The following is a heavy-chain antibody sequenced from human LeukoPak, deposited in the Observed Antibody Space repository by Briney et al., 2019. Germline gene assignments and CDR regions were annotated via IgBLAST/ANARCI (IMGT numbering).Heavy chain of an antibody. D-gene: IGHD1-1*01. CDR1: GLSLSNAW. CDR3: AREKLAGNWFDP. Sequence: PGGSLRLSCVASGLSLSNAWMSWVRQAPGKGLEWVAVISYDGSNKYYADSVKGRFTISRDNSKNTLYLQMNSLRAEDTAVYYCAREKLAGNWFDPWGQGTLVTVSS. J-gene: IGHJ5*02. CDR2: ISYDGSNK. V-gene: IGHV3-30-3*01.